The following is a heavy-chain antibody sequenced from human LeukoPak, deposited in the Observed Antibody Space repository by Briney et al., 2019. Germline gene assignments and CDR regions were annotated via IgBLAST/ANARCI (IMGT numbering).Heavy chain of an antibody. CDR3: ARDSVDSSGYLGFDY. Sequence: GGSLRLSCAASGFTFSSYGMHWVRQAPGKGLEWVAVIWYDGSNKYYADSVKGRFTISRDNSKNTLYLQMNSLRAEDTAVYYCARDSVDSSGYLGFDYWGQGTLVTVSS. J-gene: IGHJ4*02. CDR1: GFTFSSYG. CDR2: IWYDGSNK. V-gene: IGHV3-33*01. D-gene: IGHD3-22*01.